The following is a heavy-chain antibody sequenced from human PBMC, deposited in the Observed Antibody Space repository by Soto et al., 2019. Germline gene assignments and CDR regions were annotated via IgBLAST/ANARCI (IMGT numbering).Heavy chain of an antibody. CDR3: AKDLGLYSGSHYFDY. V-gene: IGHV3-23*01. J-gene: IGHJ4*02. Sequence: PGGSLRLSCAASEFTFSSYAMSWVRQAPGKGLEWVAAISGGGGSTYYADSVKGRFTISRDNSKNTLYLQMSSLRAEDTAVYYCAKDLGLYSGSHYFDYWGQGTLVTVSS. D-gene: IGHD1-26*01. CDR2: ISGGGGST. CDR1: EFTFSSYA.